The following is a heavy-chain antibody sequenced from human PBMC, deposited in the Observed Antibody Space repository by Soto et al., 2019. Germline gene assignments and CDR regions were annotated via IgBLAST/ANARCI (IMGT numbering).Heavy chain of an antibody. Sequence: QVQLQESGPGLVKPSQTLSLTCTVSGASISSGGYYWNWIRQHPGTVLEWIGYIYYSGSTYYNPSLTSRVTISVDTSKNEFSLKLSSVTAADTAVYYCARDGLGRGIAVAGRFWYFDLWGRGTLVTVSS. CDR3: ARDGLGRGIAVAGRFWYFDL. V-gene: IGHV4-31*03. CDR1: GASISSGGYY. D-gene: IGHD6-19*01. J-gene: IGHJ2*01. CDR2: IYYSGST.